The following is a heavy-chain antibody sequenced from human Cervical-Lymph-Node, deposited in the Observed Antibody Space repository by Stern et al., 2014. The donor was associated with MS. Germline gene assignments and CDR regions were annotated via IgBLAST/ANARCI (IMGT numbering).Heavy chain of an antibody. D-gene: IGHD3-9*01. V-gene: IGHV4-61*02. J-gene: IGHJ6*02. Sequence: VQLVESGPGLVKPSQTLSLTCTVSGGSISSGSYYWSWIRQPAGKGLPWIGRIYPRGSTNYNPSLKRRVTISVDPSKTQFSLKLSSVTAADTAVYYCARDCRLRYFDNYGMDVWGQGTTVTVSS. CDR1: GGSISSGSYY. CDR2: IYPRGST. CDR3: ARDCRLRYFDNYGMDV.